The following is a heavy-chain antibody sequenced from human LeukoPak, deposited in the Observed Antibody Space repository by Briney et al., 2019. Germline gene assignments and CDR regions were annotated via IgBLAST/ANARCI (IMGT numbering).Heavy chain of an antibody. CDR2: IYYSGST. Sequence: PSETLSLTCTVSGGSITSYYWSWIRQPPGKGLEWIGYIYYSGSTNYNPSLKSRVTISVDTSKNQFSLKLSSVTAADTAVYYCARGVSSYDILTGYQFDYWGQGTLVTVSS. D-gene: IGHD3-9*01. J-gene: IGHJ4*02. CDR3: ARGVSSYDILTGYQFDY. CDR1: GGSITSYY. V-gene: IGHV4-59*12.